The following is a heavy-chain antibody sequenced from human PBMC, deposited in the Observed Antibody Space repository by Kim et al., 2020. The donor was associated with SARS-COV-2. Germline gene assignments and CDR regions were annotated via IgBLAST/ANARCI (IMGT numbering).Heavy chain of an antibody. Sequence: GGSLRLSCAASGFTFSSYGMHWVRQAPGKGLEWVAVIWYDGSNKYYADSVKGRFTISRDNSKNTLYLQMNSLRAEDTAVYYCARERGSSLGFYFDYWGQGTLVTVSS. CDR3: ARERGSSLGFYFDY. D-gene: IGHD1-26*01. CDR2: IWYDGSNK. CDR1: GFTFSSYG. V-gene: IGHV3-33*01. J-gene: IGHJ4*02.